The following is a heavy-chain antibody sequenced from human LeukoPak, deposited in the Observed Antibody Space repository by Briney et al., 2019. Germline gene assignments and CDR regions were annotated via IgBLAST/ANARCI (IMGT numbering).Heavy chain of an antibody. CDR2: IIPILGIA. J-gene: IGHJ2*01. Sequence: ASVKVSCKASGGTFSSYAISWVRQAPGQGLEWMGRIIPILGIANYAQKFQGSVTITADKSTSTAYMELSSLRSEDTAVYYCATLGRDYYDSSGLYWYFDLWGRGTLVTVSS. D-gene: IGHD3-22*01. CDR3: ATLGRDYYDSSGLYWYFDL. V-gene: IGHV1-69*04. CDR1: GGTFSSYA.